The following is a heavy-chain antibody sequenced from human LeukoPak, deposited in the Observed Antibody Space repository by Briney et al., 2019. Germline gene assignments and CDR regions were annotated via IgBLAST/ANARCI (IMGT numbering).Heavy chain of an antibody. CDR2: IYYSGNT. J-gene: IGHJ5*02. CDR3: ARKESSIELGGWFDP. CDR1: GGSISSGDYY. D-gene: IGHD2-2*01. Sequence: PSETLSLTCTVSGGSISSGDYYWSWIRQPPGKGLEWIGYIYYSGNTYYNPSLKSRVTISVDTSKNQFSLKLSSVTAADTAVYYCARKESSIELGGWFDPWGQGILVTVSS. V-gene: IGHV4-30-4*01.